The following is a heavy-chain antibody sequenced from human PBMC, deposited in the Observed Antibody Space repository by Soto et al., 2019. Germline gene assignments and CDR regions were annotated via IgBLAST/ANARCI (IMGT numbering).Heavy chain of an antibody. Sequence: SETLSLTCTVSGGSISSYYWSWIRQPPGKGLEWIGYIYYSGSTNYNPSLKSRVTISVDTSKNQFSLKLSSVTAADTAVYYCARDSLYSSGWEGGYEYWGQGNLVTVSS. CDR1: GGSISSYY. J-gene: IGHJ4*02. CDR2: IYYSGST. CDR3: ARDSLYSSGWEGGYEY. D-gene: IGHD6-19*01. V-gene: IGHV4-59*01.